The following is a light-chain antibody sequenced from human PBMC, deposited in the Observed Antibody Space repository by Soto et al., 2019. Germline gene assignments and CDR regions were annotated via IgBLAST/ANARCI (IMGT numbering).Light chain of an antibody. CDR1: QSVSSN. J-gene: IGKJ5*01. CDR3: QQYNNWPSIT. V-gene: IGKV3-15*01. CDR2: GAS. Sequence: EIVMTHSPATLSVSPGERATLSCRASQSVSSNLAWYQQKPGQAPRLLIYGASTRATGIPARFSGSGSGTEFTLTISSLQSEDFAVYYCQQYNNWPSITFGRGTRLEIK.